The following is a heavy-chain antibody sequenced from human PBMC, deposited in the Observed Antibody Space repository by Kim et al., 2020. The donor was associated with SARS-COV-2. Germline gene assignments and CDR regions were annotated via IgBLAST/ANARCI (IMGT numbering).Heavy chain of an antibody. V-gene: IGHV4-39*01. J-gene: IGHJ3*02. CDR2: IYYSGST. Sequence: SETLSLTCTVSGGSISSSSYYWGWIRQPQGKGLEWIGSIYYSGSTYYNPSLKSRVTISVDTSKNQFSLKLSSVTAADTAVYYCASYDSSGSPLGDAFDIWGQGTMVTVSS. CDR3: ASYDSSGSPLGDAFDI. D-gene: IGHD3-22*01. CDR1: GGSISSSSYY.